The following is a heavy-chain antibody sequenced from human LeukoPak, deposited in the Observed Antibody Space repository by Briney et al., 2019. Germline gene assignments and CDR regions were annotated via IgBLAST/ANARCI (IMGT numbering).Heavy chain of an antibody. Sequence: SETLSLTCTVSGGSVSSGSYYWSWIRQPPGKGLEWIGYIYYSGGTNYNPSLKSRVTISVDTSKNQFSLKLSSVTAADTAVYYCARGRNYYDSSGYYVEDYWGQGTLVTVSS. D-gene: IGHD3-22*01. J-gene: IGHJ4*02. V-gene: IGHV4-61*01. CDR2: IYYSGGT. CDR3: ARGRNYYDSSGYYVEDY. CDR1: GGSVSSGSYY.